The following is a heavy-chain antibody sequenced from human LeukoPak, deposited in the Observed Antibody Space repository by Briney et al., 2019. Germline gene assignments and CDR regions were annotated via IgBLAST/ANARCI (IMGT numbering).Heavy chain of an antibody. CDR2: IYYSGST. Sequence: SETLSLTCTVSGGSISSSSCYWGWIRQPPGKGLEWIGSIYYSGSTYYNPSLKSRVTISVDTSKNQFSLKLSSVTAADTAVYCCAMTSGDSYDPRLVSFDYWGQGTLVTVSS. CDR3: AMTSGDSYDPRLVSFDY. V-gene: IGHV4-39*01. D-gene: IGHD5-12*01. CDR1: GGSISSSSCY. J-gene: IGHJ4*02.